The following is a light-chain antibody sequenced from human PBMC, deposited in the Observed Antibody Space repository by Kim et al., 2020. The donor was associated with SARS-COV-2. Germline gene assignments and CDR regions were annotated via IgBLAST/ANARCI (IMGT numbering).Light chain of an antibody. CDR2: DEN. Sequence: LGQTVTITCQGDSVRNSSASWHQQKPGQAPVLVMSDENNRPSGIPDRFSASSSGNTASLTITGAQAEDEADYYCCSRDNSAKVCVFGSGTKVTVL. CDR3: CSRDNSAKVCV. CDR1: SVRNSS. J-gene: IGLJ6*01. V-gene: IGLV3-19*01.